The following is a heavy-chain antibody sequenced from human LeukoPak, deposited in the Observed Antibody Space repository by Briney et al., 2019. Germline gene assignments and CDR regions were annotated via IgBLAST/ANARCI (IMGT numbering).Heavy chain of an antibody. D-gene: IGHD1-26*01. CDR1: GFTFNSYS. CDR3: AKDQWWELRSAGSDY. CDR2: ISSSSSTI. J-gene: IGHJ4*02. V-gene: IGHV3-48*01. Sequence: GGSLRLSCAASGFTFNSYSMTWVRQAPGKGLEWISYISSSSSTIYYADSLKGRFTISRDNSKNTLYLQMNSLRAEDTAVYYCAKDQWWELRSAGSDYRGQGTLVTVSS.